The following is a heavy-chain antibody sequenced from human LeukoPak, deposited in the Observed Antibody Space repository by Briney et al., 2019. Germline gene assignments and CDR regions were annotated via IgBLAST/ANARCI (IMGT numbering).Heavy chain of an antibody. V-gene: IGHV4-61*08. Sequence: SETLSLTCAVSGGSISSGGYSWSWIRQPPGKGLEWIGYIYYSGSTNYNPSLKSRVTISVDTSKNQFSLKLSSVTAADTAVYYCARHTGYSGYDWFDPWGQGTLVTVSS. J-gene: IGHJ5*02. CDR3: ARHTGYSGYDWFDP. D-gene: IGHD5-12*01. CDR1: GGSISSGGYS. CDR2: IYYSGST.